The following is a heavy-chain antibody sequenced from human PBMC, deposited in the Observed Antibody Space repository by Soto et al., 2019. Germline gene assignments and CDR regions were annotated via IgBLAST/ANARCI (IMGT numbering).Heavy chain of an antibody. CDR2: ISYDGSNK. V-gene: IGHV3-30-3*01. J-gene: IGHJ6*01. CDR3: ASGVGVATIPYYYYYYGMDV. Sequence: QVQLVESGGGVVQPGRSLRLSCAASGFTFSSYAMHWVRQAPGKGLEWVAVISYDGSNKYYADSVKGRFTISRDNSKNTLYLQMNSLRAEDTAVYYCASGVGVATIPYYYYYYGMDVW. D-gene: IGHD5-12*01. CDR1: GFTFSSYA.